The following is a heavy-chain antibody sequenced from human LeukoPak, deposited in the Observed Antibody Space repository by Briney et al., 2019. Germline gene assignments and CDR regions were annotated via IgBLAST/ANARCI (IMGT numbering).Heavy chain of an antibody. V-gene: IGHV3-23*01. Sequence: PGGSLRLSCAASGFTFSIYAMSWVRQAPGKGLEWVSAISGSGDTTYYADSVKGRFTISRDNSKNTLYLQMNSLRAEDTAVYYCARDYADYVGYFFFDYWGQGTLVTVSS. J-gene: IGHJ4*02. CDR2: ISGSGDTT. D-gene: IGHD4-17*01. CDR3: ARDYADYVGYFFFDY. CDR1: GFTFSIYA.